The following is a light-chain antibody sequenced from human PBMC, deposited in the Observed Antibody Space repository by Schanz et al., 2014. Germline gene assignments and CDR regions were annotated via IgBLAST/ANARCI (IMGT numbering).Light chain of an antibody. J-gene: IGLJ3*02. CDR1: SSNIGGNT. Sequence: QSVLTQPPSASGTPGQRVTISCSGSSSNIGGNTVNWYQQLPGTAPKPLIYSNNQRPSGVPDRFSGSKSGTSASLAISGLQSEDEADYYCASWDDSLNARVFGGGTKLT. CDR2: SNN. CDR3: ASWDDSLNARV. V-gene: IGLV1-44*01.